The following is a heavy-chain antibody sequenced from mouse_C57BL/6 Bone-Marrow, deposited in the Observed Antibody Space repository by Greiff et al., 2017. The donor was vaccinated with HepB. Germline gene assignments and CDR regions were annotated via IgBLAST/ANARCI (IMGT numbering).Heavy chain of an antibody. CDR2: IDPNSGGT. CDR3: AYMAYDYEAWFAY. J-gene: IGHJ3*01. V-gene: IGHV1-72*01. D-gene: IGHD2-4*01. Sequence: QVQLQQPGAELVKPGASVKLSCKASGYTFTSYWMHWVKQRPGRGLEWIGRIDPNSGGTKYNEKFKSKATLTVDKPSSTAYMQLSLTSEDSAVYYCAYMAYDYEAWFAYWGQGTLVTVSA. CDR1: GYTFTSYW.